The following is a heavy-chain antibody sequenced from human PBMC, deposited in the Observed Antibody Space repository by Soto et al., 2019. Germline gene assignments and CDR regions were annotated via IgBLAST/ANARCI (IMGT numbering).Heavy chain of an antibody. CDR3: AKKVNSGSGSQFFDY. J-gene: IGHJ4*02. CDR2: FRSGGDDDTT. D-gene: IGHD3-10*01. CDR1: GFTFSSYS. V-gene: IGHV3-23*01. Sequence: EVQLLESGGGLVQHGGSLRLSCAASGFTFSSYSMSWVRQAPGKGLEWVSGFRSGGDDDTTYYADSVRGRFTISRDNSKNTLFLQMNSLRAEDKAIYYCAKKVNSGSGSQFFDYWGQGTLVTVSS.